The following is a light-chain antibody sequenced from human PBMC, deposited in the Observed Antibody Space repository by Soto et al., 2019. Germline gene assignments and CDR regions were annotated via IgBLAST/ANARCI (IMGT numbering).Light chain of an antibody. J-gene: IGKJ3*01. CDR2: LGS. V-gene: IGKV2-28*01. Sequence: DIVMTQSPLSLPVTPGEPASISCRSSQSLLHSNGYNYLDWYLQKPGQSPQLLIYLGSNRASGVPDRVSGSGSCTDFTLKTSRVEAGDVGVYYGMQALQAPPTFGLRTKVYIK. CDR3: MQALQAPPT. CDR1: QSLLHSNGYNY.